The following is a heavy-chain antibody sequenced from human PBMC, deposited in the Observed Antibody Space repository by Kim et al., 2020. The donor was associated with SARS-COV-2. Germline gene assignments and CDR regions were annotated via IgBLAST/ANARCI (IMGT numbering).Heavy chain of an antibody. CDR3: ARDTAVAGMYYYYGMDV. V-gene: IGHV3-53*01. D-gene: IGHD6-19*01. Sequence: VHSPFTISRDNPKNTLYLQMNSLRAEDTAVYYCARDTAVAGMYYYYGMDVWGQGTTVTVSS. J-gene: IGHJ6*02.